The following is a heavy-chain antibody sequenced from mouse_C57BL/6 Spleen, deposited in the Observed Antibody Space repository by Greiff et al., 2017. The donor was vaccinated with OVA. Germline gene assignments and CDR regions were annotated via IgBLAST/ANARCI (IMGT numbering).Heavy chain of an antibody. Sequence: EVKLVESGGGLVQPGGSLKLSCAASGFTFSGYYMYWVRQTPEKRLEWVAYISTGGGSTYYPDTVKGRFTISRDKAKITLYLQMSRLTSEDTAMYYCARHIYYESPFDYWGQGTMLTVSS. CDR3: ARHIYYESPFDY. J-gene: IGHJ2*01. V-gene: IGHV5-12*01. CDR2: ISTGGGST. D-gene: IGHD2-4*01. CDR1: GFTFSGYY.